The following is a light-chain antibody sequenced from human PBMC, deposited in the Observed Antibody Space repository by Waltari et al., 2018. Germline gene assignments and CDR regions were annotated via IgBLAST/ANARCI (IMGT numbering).Light chain of an antibody. CDR2: EDK. V-gene: IGLV6-57*03. J-gene: IGLJ2*01. CDR3: QSYDSSNLRV. Sequence: NFMLTQPHSVSESPGKTVTISFTRSSGSIASNYVQCYQQRPGSAPTTVIYEDKERPSGVHDRFSGSIDSSSNSASLTISGLKTEDEADYYCQSYDSSNLRVFGGGTKLTVL. CDR1: SGSIASNY.